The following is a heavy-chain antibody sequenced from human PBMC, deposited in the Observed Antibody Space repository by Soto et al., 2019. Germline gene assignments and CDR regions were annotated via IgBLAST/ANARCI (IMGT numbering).Heavy chain of an antibody. CDR2: ISSNSNYV. D-gene: IGHD1-26*01. Sequence: GGSLRLSCAASGFTFSYYSMNWVRQAPGKGLEWVSSISSNSNYVYYADSVKGRFTISRDNAKNALYLQMNSLRAEDTAVYYCVRDLATTLTSGAWFDFWGQGTLVTVSS. V-gene: IGHV3-21*01. J-gene: IGHJ4*02. CDR1: GFTFSYYS. CDR3: VRDLATTLTSGAWFDF.